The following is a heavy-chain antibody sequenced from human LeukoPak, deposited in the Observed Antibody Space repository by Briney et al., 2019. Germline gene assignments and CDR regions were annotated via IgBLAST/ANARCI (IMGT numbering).Heavy chain of an antibody. Sequence: GGSLRLSCAASGFTFSSYGMHWVRQAPGKGLEWVAFIRYDGSNKYYADSVKGRFTISRDNSKNTLYLQMNSLRAEDTAVYYCAKGFSRLLWFGEVWGQGTLVTVSS. V-gene: IGHV3-30*02. CDR2: IRYDGSNK. D-gene: IGHD3-10*01. CDR1: GFTFSSYG. J-gene: IGHJ4*02. CDR3: AKGFSRLLWFGEV.